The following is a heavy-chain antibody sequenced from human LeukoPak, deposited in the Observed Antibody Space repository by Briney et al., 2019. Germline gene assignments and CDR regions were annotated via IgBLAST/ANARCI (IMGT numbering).Heavy chain of an antibody. CDR3: AKKSAVAGLDY. V-gene: IGHV1-2*02. CDR1: GYTFTSYG. CDR2: INPNSGGT. J-gene: IGHJ4*02. D-gene: IGHD6-19*01. Sequence: ASVKVSCKASGYTFTSYGISWVRQAPGQGLEWMGWINPNSGGTNYAQKFQGRVTMTRDTSISTAYMELSRLRSDDTAVYYCAKKSAVAGLDYWGQGTLVTVSS.